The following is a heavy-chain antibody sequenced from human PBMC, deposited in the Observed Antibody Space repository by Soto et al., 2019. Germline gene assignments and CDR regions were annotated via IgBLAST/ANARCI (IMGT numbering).Heavy chain of an antibody. CDR3: AKDTTTVTKLYYFDY. D-gene: IGHD4-17*01. V-gene: IGHV3-23*01. CDR1: GFTFSSYA. CDR2: ISGSGGST. J-gene: IGHJ4*02. Sequence: GGSLTPSCAVSGFTFSSYAMSWVRQAPGKGLEWVSAISGSGGSTYYADSVKGRLTISRDNSKNTLYLQMNSLRAEDTAVYYCAKDTTTVTKLYYFDYWGQGTLVTVSS.